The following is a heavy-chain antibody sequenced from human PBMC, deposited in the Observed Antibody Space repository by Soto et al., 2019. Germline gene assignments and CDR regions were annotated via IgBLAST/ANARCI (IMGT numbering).Heavy chain of an antibody. CDR3: ARRPHGMDI. CDR1: GFTFGTYS. V-gene: IGHV3-48*02. Sequence: PGGSLRLSCAGSGFTFGTYSMNWVRQAAGKGLEWIAYISYDSDTIQYADSVKGRFTISRDNAKNSLYLQMNSLRDEDTAVYYCARRPHGMDIAGQGTPVTFSS. CDR2: ISYDSDTI. J-gene: IGHJ6*02.